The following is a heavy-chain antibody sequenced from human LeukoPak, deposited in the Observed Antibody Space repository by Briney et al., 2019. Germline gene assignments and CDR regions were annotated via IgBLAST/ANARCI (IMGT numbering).Heavy chain of an antibody. D-gene: IGHD2/OR15-2a*01. Sequence: GGSLRLSCLASGFSFNSYTMNWVREAPGKGLEWVSTISPVSSYTWYAESVKGRFTISRDNPKNSLYLQMDSLRAEDTAVFYCVRDVSRRIGMDVWGQGTTVTVSS. CDR3: VRDVSRRIGMDV. V-gene: IGHV3-21*01. CDR2: ISPVSSYT. J-gene: IGHJ6*02. CDR1: GFSFNSYT.